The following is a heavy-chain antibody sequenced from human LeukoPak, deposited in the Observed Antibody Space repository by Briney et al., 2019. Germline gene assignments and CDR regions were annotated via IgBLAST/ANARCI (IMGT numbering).Heavy chain of an antibody. CDR3: ARPTGGLVTPFDY. D-gene: IGHD3/OR15-3a*01. Sequence: IIYPGDSDTTYSPSFQGQVTISADKSISTVYLQWSSLKASDTAMYYCARPTGGLVTPFDYWGQGTLVTVSS. CDR2: IYPGDSDT. V-gene: IGHV5-51*01. J-gene: IGHJ4*02.